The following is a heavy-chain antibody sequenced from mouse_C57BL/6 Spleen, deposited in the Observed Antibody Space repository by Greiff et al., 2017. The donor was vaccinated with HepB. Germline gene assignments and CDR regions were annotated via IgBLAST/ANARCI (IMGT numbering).Heavy chain of an antibody. V-gene: IGHV7-3*01. CDR1: GFTFTDYY. D-gene: IGHD1-1*01. CDR3: ARYIYYGSSKRGAMDY. Sequence: EVKLVESGGGLVQPGGSLSLSCAASGFTFTDYYMSWVRQPPGKALEWLGFIRNKANGYTTEYSASVKGRFTISRDNSQSILYLQMNALRAEDSATYYCARYIYYGSSKRGAMDYWGQGTSVTVSS. J-gene: IGHJ4*01. CDR2: IRNKANGYTT.